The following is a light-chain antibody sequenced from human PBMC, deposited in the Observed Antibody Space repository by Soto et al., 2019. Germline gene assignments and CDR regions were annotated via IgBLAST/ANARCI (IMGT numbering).Light chain of an antibody. CDR1: QDINTY. V-gene: IGKV3-11*01. CDR3: QHRDNWPLT. Sequence: EVVLTQSPATLSLSPGEKATLSCRASQDINTYLGWYQQKPGQPPRLLIYDASNRASGIPARFSGSGSGTDFTLTIDTLEREDFAIYYCQHRDNWPLTFGAGTKVEIK. CDR2: DAS. J-gene: IGKJ4*01.